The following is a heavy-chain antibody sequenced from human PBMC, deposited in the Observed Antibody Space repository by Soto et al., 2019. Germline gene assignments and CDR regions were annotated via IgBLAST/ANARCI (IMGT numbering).Heavy chain of an antibody. D-gene: IGHD3-10*01. CDR2: INHILSMS. V-gene: IGHV1-69*02. Sequence: QVQLVQSGAEVKKPGSSVRVSCKASGDTFTFSSINWVRHAPGLGLEWTGRINHILSMSNYAQRFQGRVTMTADKSTSTAYMELSRLRSEDTAMYYCASSYGSGYRAFDYWGQGALVTVSS. J-gene: IGHJ4*02. CDR1: GDTFTFSS. CDR3: ASSYGSGYRAFDY.